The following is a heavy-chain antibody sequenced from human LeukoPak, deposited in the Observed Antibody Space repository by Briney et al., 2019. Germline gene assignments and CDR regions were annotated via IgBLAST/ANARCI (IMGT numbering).Heavy chain of an antibody. CDR2: INPNSGGT. CDR1: GYTFTGYY. CDR3: ARDRGYCSSTSCSNAYYFDY. D-gene: IGHD2-2*01. V-gene: IGHV1-2*02. J-gene: IGHJ4*02. Sequence: VASVKVSCKASGYTFTGYYMHWVRQAPGQGLEWMGWINPNSGGTNYAQKFQGRVTMTRDTSISTAYMELSRLRSDDTAVYYCARDRGYCSSTSCSNAYYFDYWGQGTLVTVSS.